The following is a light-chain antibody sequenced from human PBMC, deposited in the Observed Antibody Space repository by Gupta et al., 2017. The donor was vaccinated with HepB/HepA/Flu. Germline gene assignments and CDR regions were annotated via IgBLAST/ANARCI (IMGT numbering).Light chain of an antibody. CDR2: DAA. CDR1: QRVNNF. V-gene: IGKV3-11*01. Sequence: EVVLTQSPATLSVSPGDSATLSCTASQRVNNFLAWYQQRPGQAPSLLIYDAANRAPGIPARFSGSGFGTDFTLTISSREQEDFAVYYCQQRTHWPMYSFGQGTKMDI. J-gene: IGKJ2*03. CDR3: QQRTHWPMYS.